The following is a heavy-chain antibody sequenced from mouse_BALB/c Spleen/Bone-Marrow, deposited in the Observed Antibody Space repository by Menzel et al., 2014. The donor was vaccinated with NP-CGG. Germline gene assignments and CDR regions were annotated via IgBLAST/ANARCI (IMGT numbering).Heavy chain of an antibody. J-gene: IGHJ4*01. CDR1: GFSLTTYG. Sequence: VNVVESGPGLVAPSQSLSITCTVSGFSLTTYGVHWVRQPPGKGLEWLVVIWSDGNTTYNSALKSRLSISKDNSKSQVFLKMNSLQTDDTATYYCARNPYGNYAMDYWGQGTSVTVSS. CDR3: ARNPYGNYAMDY. V-gene: IGHV2-6*02. D-gene: IGHD2-10*02. CDR2: IWSDGNT.